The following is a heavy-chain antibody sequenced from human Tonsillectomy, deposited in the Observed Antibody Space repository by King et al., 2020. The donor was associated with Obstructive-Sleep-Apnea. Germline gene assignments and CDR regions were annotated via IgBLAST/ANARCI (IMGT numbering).Heavy chain of an antibody. V-gene: IGHV3-66*01. Sequence: VQLVESGGGLVQPGGSLRLSCAASGFTVSSNYMFWVRQAPGKGLEWVSVIYGGGRTYYAESVKGRFSISRDNSKNTLYLQMNSLRAEDTAVYYCAGGNRYTLHFHYWGQGTLVTVSS. J-gene: IGHJ4*02. CDR3: AGGNRYTLHFHY. CDR1: GFTVSSNY. D-gene: IGHD3-16*02. CDR2: IYGGGRT.